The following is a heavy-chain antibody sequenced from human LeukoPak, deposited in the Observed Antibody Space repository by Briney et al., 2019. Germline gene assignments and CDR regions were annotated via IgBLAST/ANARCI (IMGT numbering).Heavy chain of an antibody. J-gene: IGHJ4*02. D-gene: IGHD3-3*01. CDR3: ARETGGDFWSGYYTHFDY. CDR1: GYTFTSYG. Sequence: ASVKVSCKASGYTFTSYGISWVRQAPGQGLEWMGWISAYNGNTNYAQKLQGRVTMTKDTSTSTAYMELRSLSSDDTAVYYCARETGGDFWSGYYTHFDYWGQGTLVTVSS. CDR2: ISAYNGNT. V-gene: IGHV1-18*01.